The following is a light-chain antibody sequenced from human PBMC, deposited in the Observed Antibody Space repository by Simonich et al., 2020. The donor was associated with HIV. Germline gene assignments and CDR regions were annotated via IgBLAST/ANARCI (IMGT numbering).Light chain of an antibody. Sequence: QSALTQPASVSGSPGQSITISCTGTSSDVGCYNYVSWYQQHPGKAPKLMIYDVSNRPSGVSNRFSGSKSGNTASLTISGLQAEDEADYYCSSYTTSNTWVFGGGTKLTVL. CDR2: DVS. J-gene: IGLJ3*02. CDR3: SSYTTSNTWV. V-gene: IGLV2-14*03. CDR1: SSDVGCYNY.